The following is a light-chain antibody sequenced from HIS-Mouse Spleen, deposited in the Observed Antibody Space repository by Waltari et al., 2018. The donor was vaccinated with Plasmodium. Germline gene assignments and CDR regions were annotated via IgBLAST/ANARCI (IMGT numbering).Light chain of an antibody. CDR3: CSYAGSSTNWV. CDR2: EGS. V-gene: IGLV2-23*01. CDR1: SRYVGSYNP. J-gene: IGLJ3*02. Sequence: QSALTQPASVSGSPGQSLPISVPGTSRYVGSYNPFPRYQQHPGNAPKLMIYEGSKRPSGVSNRFSGSKSGNTAYLTISGHQAEDEADYYCCSYAGSSTNWVFGGGIKLTVL.